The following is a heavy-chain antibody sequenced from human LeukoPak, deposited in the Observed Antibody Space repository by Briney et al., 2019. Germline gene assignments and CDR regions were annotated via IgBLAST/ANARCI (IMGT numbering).Heavy chain of an antibody. CDR3: AKVIAVAGGGYYFDY. CDR1: GFTFDDYA. J-gene: IGHJ4*02. CDR2: ISWNSGSI. Sequence: SRSLRLSCAASGFTFDDYAMHWVRQAPGKGLEWVSGISWNSGSIGYADSVKGRFTISRDNAKNSLYLQMNSLRAEDTALYYCAKVIAVAGGGYYFDYWGQGTLVTVSS. D-gene: IGHD6-19*01. V-gene: IGHV3-9*01.